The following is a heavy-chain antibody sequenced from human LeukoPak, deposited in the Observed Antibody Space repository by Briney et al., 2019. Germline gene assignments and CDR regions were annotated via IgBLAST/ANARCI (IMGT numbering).Heavy chain of an antibody. CDR2: INPNGGGT. Sequence: VSVNVSCKASGYTFSGYYMHWVRQAPGQGLEWMGRINPNGGGTNYAQRLQGRVTMTSDTSISTAYMELSSLRSDDTAVYYCARERKITSFGVACDYWGQGTLVTVSS. CDR3: ARERKITSFGVACDY. D-gene: IGHD3-3*01. CDR1: GYTFSGYY. J-gene: IGHJ4*02. V-gene: IGHV1-2*06.